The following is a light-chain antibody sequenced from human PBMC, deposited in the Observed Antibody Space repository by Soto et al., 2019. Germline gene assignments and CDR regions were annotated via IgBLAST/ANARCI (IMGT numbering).Light chain of an antibody. CDR1: QSISSW. Sequence: DIQMTQSPSTLSASVGDRVTITCRASQSISSWLAWYQQKPGKAPKLLIYDVSHLESGVPSRFSGSGSGTEFTLTISSRQPDDSATYHCQQYDTFWTFGQGTTVEIK. V-gene: IGKV1-5*01. CDR2: DVS. CDR3: QQYDTFWT. J-gene: IGKJ1*01.